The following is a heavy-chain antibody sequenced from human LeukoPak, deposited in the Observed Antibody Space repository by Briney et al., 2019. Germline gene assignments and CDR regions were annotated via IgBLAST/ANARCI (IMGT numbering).Heavy chain of an antibody. Sequence: SETLSLTCTVSGGSISSYSWSWIRQPAGKGLEWIGRIYSTNYNPSLKSRVTISVDTSKNQFSLKLSSVTAADTAVYYCARRGDYGGNLLDYWGQGTLVTVSS. CDR3: ARRGDYGGNLLDY. D-gene: IGHD4-23*01. CDR1: GGSISSYS. J-gene: IGHJ4*02. V-gene: IGHV4-4*07. CDR2: IYST.